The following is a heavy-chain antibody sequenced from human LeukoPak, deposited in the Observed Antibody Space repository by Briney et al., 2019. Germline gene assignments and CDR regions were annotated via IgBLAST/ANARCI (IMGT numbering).Heavy chain of an antibody. CDR1: GFTFSSYG. D-gene: IGHD3-10*01. CDR3: AAEVVWFGELFGLDY. Sequence: PGGSLRLSCAASGFTFSSYGMHWVRQAPGKGLEWVAVISYDGSNRFYRDSLKGRFTISRDNSKNTLYLQMNSLRAEDTAVYYCAAEVVWFGELFGLDYWGQGSLVTVSS. J-gene: IGHJ4*02. V-gene: IGHV3-30*03. CDR2: ISYDGSNR.